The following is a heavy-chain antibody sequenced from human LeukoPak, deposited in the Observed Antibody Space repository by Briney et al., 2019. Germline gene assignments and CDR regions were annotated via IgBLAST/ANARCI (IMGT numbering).Heavy chain of an antibody. Sequence: PGGSLRLSCTVSGFTLSSYEMSWIRQAPGKGLEWVSSIDYSGGSTYYADSVKGRFTISRDNSKNTLYLQMDSLRADDTAVFFCARDSIRQQLYYFDYWGRGTLVTVSS. CDR1: GFTLSSYE. CDR2: IDYSGGST. V-gene: IGHV3-23*01. D-gene: IGHD6-13*01. CDR3: ARDSIRQQLYYFDY. J-gene: IGHJ4*02.